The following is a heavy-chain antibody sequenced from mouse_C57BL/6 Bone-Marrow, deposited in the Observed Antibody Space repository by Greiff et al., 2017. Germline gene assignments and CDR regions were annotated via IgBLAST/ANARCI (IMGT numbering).Heavy chain of an antibody. CDR2: IDPENGDT. Sequence: VQLKESGAELVRPGASVKLSCTASGFNIKDDYMHWVKQRPEQGLEWIGWIDPENGDTEYASKFQGKATITADTSSNTAYLQLSSLTSEDTAVYYCTLHYLVKAYWGQGTLVTVSA. J-gene: IGHJ3*01. D-gene: IGHD1-1*02. CDR3: TLHYLVKAY. V-gene: IGHV14-4*01. CDR1: GFNIKDDY.